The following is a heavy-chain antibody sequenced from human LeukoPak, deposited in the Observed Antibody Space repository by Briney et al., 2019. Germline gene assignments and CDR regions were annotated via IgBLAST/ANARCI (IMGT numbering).Heavy chain of an antibody. CDR2: ISDSGGST. J-gene: IGHJ4*02. D-gene: IGHD3-22*01. CDR3: ARRGVVIRVILVGFHKEAFYFDS. V-gene: IGHV3-23*01. CDR1: GITLSNYG. Sequence: GGSLRLSCAVSGITLSNYGISWVRQAPGKGLEWVAGISDSGGSTNYADSVKGRFTISRDNPKNTLYLQMNSLRAEDTAVYFCARRGVVIRVILVGFHKEAFYFDSWGQGALVTVSS.